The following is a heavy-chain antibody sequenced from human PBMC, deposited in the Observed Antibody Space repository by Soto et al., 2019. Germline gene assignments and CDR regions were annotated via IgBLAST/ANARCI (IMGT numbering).Heavy chain of an antibody. J-gene: IGHJ6*02. D-gene: IGHD4-4*01. CDR1: GLTVSTNY. CDR2: IYSDGST. V-gene: IGHV3-53*02. Sequence: EVQLVETGGGLIQPGGSLRLSCAASGLTVSTNYLSWVRQAPGKGLEWVSIIYSDGSTFYGGSLRGRFTISRDNSKNTLYLQLDSLRAEDTAVYYCARARDSTTATRINTIDVWGQGTTVTVSS. CDR3: ARARDSTTATRINTIDV.